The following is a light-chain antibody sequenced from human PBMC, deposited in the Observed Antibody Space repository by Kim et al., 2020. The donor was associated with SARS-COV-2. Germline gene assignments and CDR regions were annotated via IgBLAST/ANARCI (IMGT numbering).Light chain of an antibody. CDR1: QSVSNSA. J-gene: IGKJ2*01. CDR2: GAS. CDR3: QQYGTSPYT. V-gene: IGKV3-20*01. Sequence: LSPGERATLSCRASQSVSNSALAWYQQKPGQAPRVLIHGASNRATGFPDRFSGSGSGTDFTLTISRLEPEDFAVYYCQQYGTSPYTFGQGTKLEI.